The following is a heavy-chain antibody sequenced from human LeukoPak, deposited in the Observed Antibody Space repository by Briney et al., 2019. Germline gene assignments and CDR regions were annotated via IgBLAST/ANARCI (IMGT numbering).Heavy chain of an antibody. CDR1: GFTFSSYG. D-gene: IGHD2-2*01. Sequence: GGALRLSCAASGFTFSSYGRHWVRQAPGKGLEWVAVISYDGSNKYYADAVNGLFTISIDNSNNTLYVQINILRVDGISLYYCAKSSDGSTSFDTWGQGNLVTVSS. J-gene: IGHJ4*02. CDR3: AKSSDGSTSFDT. CDR2: ISYDGSNK. V-gene: IGHV3-30*18.